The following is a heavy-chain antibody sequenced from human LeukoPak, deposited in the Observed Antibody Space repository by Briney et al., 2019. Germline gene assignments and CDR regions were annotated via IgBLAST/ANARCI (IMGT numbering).Heavy chain of an antibody. CDR3: AREGGYTQMPTL. CDR1: AFTFNNYW. Sequence: PGGSLRLSCVASAFTFNNYWMHWVRQAPGKGLEWVSSISSSSSYIYYADSLRGRFTISRDNAKNSLYLQMNSLRAEDTAVYYCAREGGYTQMPTLWGQGTLVIVPS. J-gene: IGHJ4*02. D-gene: IGHD3-16*02. V-gene: IGHV3-21*01. CDR2: ISSSSSYI.